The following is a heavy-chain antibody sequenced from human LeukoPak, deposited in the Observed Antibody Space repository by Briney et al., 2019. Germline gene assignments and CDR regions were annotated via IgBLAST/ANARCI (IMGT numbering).Heavy chain of an antibody. D-gene: IGHD6-19*01. Sequence: GGSLRLSCAASGFTFSNYAMSWVRQAPGKGLEWVSSISNNGVITYNADSVKGRFTISRDNSKNTLYLQMNSLRAEDTAVYYCAKAQAKYSSGWYGYYFDYWGQGTLVTVSS. J-gene: IGHJ4*02. CDR1: GFTFSNYA. CDR3: AKAQAKYSSGWYGYYFDY. V-gene: IGHV3-23*01. CDR2: ISNNGVIT.